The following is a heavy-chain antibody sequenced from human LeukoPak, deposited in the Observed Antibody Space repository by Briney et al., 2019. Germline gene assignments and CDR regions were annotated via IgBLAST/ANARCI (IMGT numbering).Heavy chain of an antibody. CDR2: IKKKTDGGTT. CDR3: STDRLAFDY. V-gene: IGHV3-15*01. D-gene: IGHD3-9*01. Sequence: PGGSLRLSCAGSGFTFSDAWMGWVRQAPGKGLEWVGRIKKKTDGGTTDYAAPVKGRFTISRDDSKNTVYLQMNSLKTEDTAVYYCSTDRLAFDYWGQGTLVTVSS. CDR1: GFTFSDAW. J-gene: IGHJ4*02.